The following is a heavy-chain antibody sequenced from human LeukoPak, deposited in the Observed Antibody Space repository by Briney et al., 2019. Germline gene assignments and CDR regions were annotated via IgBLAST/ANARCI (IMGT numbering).Heavy chain of an antibody. V-gene: IGHV3-23*01. CDR2: ISGSGGST. CDR1: GFTFSSYA. D-gene: IGHD6-13*01. Sequence: GGSLRLSCAASGFTFSSYAMSWVRQAPGKGLEWVSAISGSGGSTYYADSVKGRFTISRDSSKNTLYLQMNSLRAEDTAVYYCAKVGAAAGSPLGYWGQGTLVTVSS. CDR3: AKVGAAAGSPLGY. J-gene: IGHJ4*02.